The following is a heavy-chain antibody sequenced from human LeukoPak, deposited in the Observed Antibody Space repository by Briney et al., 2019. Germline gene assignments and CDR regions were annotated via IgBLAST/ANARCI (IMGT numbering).Heavy chain of an antibody. CDR1: EFTFSSYW. Sequence: PGGSLRLSCAASEFTFSSYWMSWVRQAPGKGLEWVANIKQDGSEKYYVDSVKGRFTISRDNAKNSLYLQMNSLRAEDTAVYYCARDGVAELMSALDYWGQGILVTVSS. CDR2: IKQDGSEK. D-gene: IGHD1-26*01. J-gene: IGHJ4*02. CDR3: ARDGVAELMSALDY. V-gene: IGHV3-7*01.